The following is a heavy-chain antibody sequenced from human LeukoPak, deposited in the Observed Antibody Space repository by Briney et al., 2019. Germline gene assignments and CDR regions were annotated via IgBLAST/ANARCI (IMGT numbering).Heavy chain of an antibody. CDR1: GFTFSSYA. D-gene: IGHD5-12*01. V-gene: IGHV3-23*01. Sequence: GGSLRLSCAASGFTFSSYAMSWVRQAPGKGLEWVSAISGSGGSTYYADSVKGRFTISRDNSKNTLYLQMNSLRAEDTAVYYCAKDKGAHVWATWDYWGQGTLVTVSS. CDR2: ISGSGGST. CDR3: AKDKGAHVWATWDY. J-gene: IGHJ4*02.